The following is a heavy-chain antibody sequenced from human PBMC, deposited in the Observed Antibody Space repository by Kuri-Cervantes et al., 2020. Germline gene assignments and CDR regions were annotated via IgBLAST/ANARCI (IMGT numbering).Heavy chain of an antibody. Sequence: GESLKISCAASGFTFSSYGMHWVRQAPGKGLEWVAVIWYDGSNKYYADSVKGRFTISRDNAKNSLYLQMNSLRAEDTAVYYCARDDRIAAAGNDAFDIWGQGTMVTVSS. J-gene: IGHJ3*02. D-gene: IGHD6-13*01. CDR1: GFTFSSYG. V-gene: IGHV3-33*01. CDR3: ARDDRIAAAGNDAFDI. CDR2: IWYDGSNK.